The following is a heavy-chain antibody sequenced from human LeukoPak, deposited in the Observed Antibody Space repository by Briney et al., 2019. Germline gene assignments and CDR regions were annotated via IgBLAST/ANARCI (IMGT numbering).Heavy chain of an antibody. D-gene: IGHD1-26*01. CDR3: ARDLGGSPYYYGLDV. J-gene: IGHJ6*02. V-gene: IGHV4-61*01. Sequence: SETLSLTCNVSGGSVSSGSYYWSWIRQPPGKGLESIGQFYYKGTPRHNPYLKSRVAISIDSSKKQFSLKLSSVTAADTGVYFCARDLGGSPYYYGLDVWGLGLTVTVSS. CDR2: FYYKGTP. CDR1: GGSVSSGSYY.